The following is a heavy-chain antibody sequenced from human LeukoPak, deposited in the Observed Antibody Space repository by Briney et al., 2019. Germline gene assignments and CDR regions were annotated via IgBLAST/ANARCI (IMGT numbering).Heavy chain of an antibody. Sequence: ASVKVSCKASGYTFTNYVMHWVRRAPGQRLEWMGWINVGNGDTKYSQKFQGRVTIARDTSASTAYMEPSSLRSEDTAVYYCARDRGGTGDFDYWGQGTLVTVSS. CDR3: ARDRGGTGDFDY. V-gene: IGHV1-3*01. J-gene: IGHJ4*02. CDR1: GYTFTNYV. D-gene: IGHD1-1*01. CDR2: INVGNGDT.